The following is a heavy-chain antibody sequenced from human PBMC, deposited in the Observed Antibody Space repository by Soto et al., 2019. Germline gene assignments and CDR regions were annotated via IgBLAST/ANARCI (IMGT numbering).Heavy chain of an antibody. V-gene: IGHV1-3*01. CDR1: GYTFTNYA. CDR2: INAGNGDT. Sequence: ASVKISCKTSGYTFTNYAMHWVREAPGQRLEWMGWINAGNGDTKFSQKFQGRVTLTRDKSANTAYMELSSLRSEDTAVYYCARDGALSGNINFEYWGKGTLVTVS. CDR3: ARDGALSGNINFEY. J-gene: IGHJ4*02. D-gene: IGHD2-15*01.